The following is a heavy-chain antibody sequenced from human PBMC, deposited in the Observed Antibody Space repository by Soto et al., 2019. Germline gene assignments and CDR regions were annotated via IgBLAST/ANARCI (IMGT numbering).Heavy chain of an antibody. V-gene: IGHV3-33*01. CDR3: ARVDGSGNNWFDP. J-gene: IGHJ5*02. CDR1: GFTFSSYG. CDR2: IWYDGSNK. D-gene: IGHD6-19*01. Sequence: GGSLRLSCAASGFTFSSYGMHWVRQAPGKGLEWVAVIWYDGSNKYYADSVKGRFTISRDNSKNTLYLQMNSLRAEDTAVYYCARVDGSGNNWFDPWGQGTLVTVSS.